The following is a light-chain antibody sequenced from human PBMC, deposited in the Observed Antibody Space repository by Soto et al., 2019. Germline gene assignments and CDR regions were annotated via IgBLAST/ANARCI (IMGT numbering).Light chain of an antibody. CDR2: EVR. J-gene: IGLJ2*01. CDR3: SSYTSKSSLI. CDR1: MRDVGAYNL. V-gene: IGLV2-14*01. Sequence: ALTQPASVSGSPGQPITISCAGTMRDVGAYNLVSWYQQHPGRAPQLIIYEVRNRPSGISFRFSGSKSGNTASLTISGLQAEDEADYYCSSYTSKSSLIFGGGTKVTVL.